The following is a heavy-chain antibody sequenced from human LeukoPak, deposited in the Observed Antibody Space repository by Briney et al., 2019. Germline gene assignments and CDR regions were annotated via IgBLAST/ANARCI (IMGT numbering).Heavy chain of an antibody. Sequence: GGSLRLSCAASGFTFSSYWMSWVRQAPGKGLEWGANIKQDGSEKYYVDSVKGRFTISRDNAKNSLYLQMNSLRAEDTAVYYCARVRGYSSSGFDYWGQGTLVTVSS. D-gene: IGHD6-13*01. CDR1: GFTFSSYW. V-gene: IGHV3-7*01. CDR3: ARVRGYSSSGFDY. CDR2: IKQDGSEK. J-gene: IGHJ4*02.